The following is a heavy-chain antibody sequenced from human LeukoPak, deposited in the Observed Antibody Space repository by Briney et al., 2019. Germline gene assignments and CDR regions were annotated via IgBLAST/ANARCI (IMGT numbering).Heavy chain of an antibody. CDR3: ARGSRAPTVSRRSGFDY. D-gene: IGHD4-17*01. Sequence: SSETLSLTCAVYGGSFSGYYWSWIRQPPGKGLEWIGEINHSGSTNYNPSLKSRVTISVDTSKNQFSLKLSSVTAADTAVYYCARGSRAPTVSRRSGFDYWGQGNLVTVSS. CDR1: GGSFSGYY. CDR2: INHSGST. J-gene: IGHJ4*02. V-gene: IGHV4-34*01.